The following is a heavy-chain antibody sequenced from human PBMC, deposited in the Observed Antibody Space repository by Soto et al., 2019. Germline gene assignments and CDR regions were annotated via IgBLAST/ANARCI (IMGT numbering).Heavy chain of an antibody. CDR3: AKEGDVWWILSKVWFDA. D-gene: IGHD3-3*01. CDR1: AFTFSSYV. J-gene: IGHJ5*02. Sequence: EVHLLESGGDLVQPGGSLRLSCEGSAFTFSSYVMSWVRQAPGRGLEWVSAISGSGGTTYYTDSVKGRFTVSRDNSKNTIYLQMNSLRAEDTAVYCCAKEGDVWWILSKVWFDAWGQGSRVTVSS. V-gene: IGHV3-23*01. CDR2: ISGSGGTT.